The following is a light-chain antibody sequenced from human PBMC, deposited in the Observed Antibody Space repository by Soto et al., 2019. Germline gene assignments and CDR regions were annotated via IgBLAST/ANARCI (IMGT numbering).Light chain of an antibody. J-gene: IGKJ1*01. CDR3: QQYGSSGT. CDR1: QSVSSSY. CDR2: GAS. V-gene: IGKV3-20*01. Sequence: EIVLTQSPGTLSLSPGERATLSCRASQSVSSSYLAWYQQKPGQAPRLLIYGASSRATGIPDRFSGGGSGTDFSLTISRLDPEDFAVYYCQQYGSSGTFGQGTKVDIK.